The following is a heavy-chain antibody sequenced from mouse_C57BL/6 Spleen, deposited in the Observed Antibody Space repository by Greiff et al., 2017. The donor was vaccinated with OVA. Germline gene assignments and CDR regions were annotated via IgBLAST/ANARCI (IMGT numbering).Heavy chain of an antibody. CDR3: ARSLYGYDFDY. CDR2: IYPRSGNT. Sequence: VQLQQSGAELARPGASVKLSCKASGYTFTSSGISWVKQSTGQGLEWIGEIYPRSGNTYYNEKFKGKATLTADKSSSTAYMELRSLTSEDSAVYFCARSLYGYDFDYWGQGTTLTVSS. J-gene: IGHJ2*01. CDR1: GYTFTSSG. D-gene: IGHD2-2*01. V-gene: IGHV1-81*01.